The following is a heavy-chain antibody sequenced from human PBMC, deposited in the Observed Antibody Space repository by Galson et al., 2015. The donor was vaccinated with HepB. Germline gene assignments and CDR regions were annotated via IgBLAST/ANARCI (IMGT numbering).Heavy chain of an antibody. CDR1: GYTFTDYA. D-gene: IGHD2-15*01. V-gene: IGHV1-3*01. J-gene: IGHJ4*02. CDR2: INAGNGDT. Sequence: SVKVSCKASGYTFTDYAAHWVRQAPGQRLEWMGWINAGNGDTKYSQKFQGRVTITRDTSASTAYMEMSSLRSEDSAVYYCARVGYGSPFDSWGQGTLVTVSS. CDR3: ARVGYGSPFDS.